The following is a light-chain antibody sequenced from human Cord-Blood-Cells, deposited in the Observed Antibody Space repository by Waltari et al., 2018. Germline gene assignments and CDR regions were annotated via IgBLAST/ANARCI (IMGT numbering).Light chain of an antibody. J-gene: IGKJ1*01. CDR1: QSISSY. CDR2: AAS. Sequence: DIQLTQSPSSLSASVGARVTITCRASQSISSYLNWYQKKPGKAPKLLIYAASSLQSGVPLRFSGSGSGTDFTLTIISLQPEDFASYYCQQSYSTSWTFGQETMLESK. V-gene: IGKV1-39*01. CDR3: QQSYSTSWT.